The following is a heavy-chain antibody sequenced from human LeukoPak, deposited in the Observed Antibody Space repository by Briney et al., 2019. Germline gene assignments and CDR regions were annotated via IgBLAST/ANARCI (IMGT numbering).Heavy chain of an antibody. D-gene: IGHD1-14*01. CDR2: IYYSGST. CDR3: ARLTEDYYFDY. Sequence: SETLSLTCTVSGGSISSYYWTWIRRPPGKGLEWIGHIYYSGSTNYNPSLKSRVTISVDTSKNQFSLKLSSVTAADTAVYYCARLTEDYYFDYWGQGTPVTVSS. J-gene: IGHJ4*02. CDR1: GGSISSYY. V-gene: IGHV4-59*01.